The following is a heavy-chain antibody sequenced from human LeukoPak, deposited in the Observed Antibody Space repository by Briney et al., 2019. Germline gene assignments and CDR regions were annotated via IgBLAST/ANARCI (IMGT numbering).Heavy chain of an antibody. CDR3: ASSNYYGSGSYAFDI. J-gene: IGHJ3*02. Sequence: SETLSLTCAVSGGSISSGGYSWSWIRQPPGKGLEWIGYIHHSGSTYYNPSLKSRVTISVDRSKNQFSLKLSSVTAADTAVYYCASSNYYGSGSYAFDIWGQGTMVTVSS. CDR2: IHHSGST. V-gene: IGHV4-30-2*01. CDR1: GGSISSGGYS. D-gene: IGHD3-10*01.